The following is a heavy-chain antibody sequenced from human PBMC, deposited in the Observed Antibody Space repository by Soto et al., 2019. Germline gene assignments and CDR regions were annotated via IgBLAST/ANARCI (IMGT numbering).Heavy chain of an antibody. CDR3: AREGSYSAYNFAHGIQLWSFDF. Sequence: SETLSLTCTVSGGSINTFYWSLVRQPAGKGLEWIGRIFSSGSTSFNPSLESRVAMSVDTSKNHFSLNLSSVTAADMAVYYCAREGSYSAYNFAHGIQLWSFDFWGQGALVNVSS. D-gene: IGHD5-12*01. J-gene: IGHJ4*02. CDR1: GGSINTFY. CDR2: IFSSGST. V-gene: IGHV4-4*07.